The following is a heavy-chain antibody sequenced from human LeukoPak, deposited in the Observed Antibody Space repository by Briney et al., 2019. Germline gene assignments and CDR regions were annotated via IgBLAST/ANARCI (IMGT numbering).Heavy chain of an antibody. V-gene: IGHV1-69*01. CDR3: ARSLRFGEFSDY. D-gene: IGHD3-10*01. J-gene: IGHJ4*02. CDR2: IIPIFGTA. CDR1: GGTFLRYA. Sequence: SVKVSCKASGGTFLRYAIRWVRPAPGQGLEWMGGIIPIFGTANYAQRFQGRVTITADESTSTAYMELSSLRSEDTAVYYCARSLRFGEFSDYWGQGTLVTVSS.